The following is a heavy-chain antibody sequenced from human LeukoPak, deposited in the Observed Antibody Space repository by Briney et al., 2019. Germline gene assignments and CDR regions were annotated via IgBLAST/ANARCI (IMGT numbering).Heavy chain of an antibody. V-gene: IGHV1-8*03. J-gene: IGHJ4*02. CDR3: ATHYDFWSDYGY. CDR1: GYTFTSYD. D-gene: IGHD3-3*01. Sequence: GASVKVSCKASGYTFTSYDINWVRQATGQGLEWMGWMNPNSGNTGYAQKFQGRVTITRNTSISTAYMELSSLRSEDTAVYYCATHYDFWSDYGYWGRGTLVTVSS. CDR2: MNPNSGNT.